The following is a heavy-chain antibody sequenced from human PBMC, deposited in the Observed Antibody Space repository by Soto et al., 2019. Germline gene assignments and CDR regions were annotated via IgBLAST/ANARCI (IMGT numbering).Heavy chain of an antibody. CDR1: GFSFSSYA. CDR2: ISGRGGRA. CDR3: AKDRSQGAVAGTSYFDY. D-gene: IGHD6-19*01. V-gene: IGHV3-23*01. Sequence: GGSLRLSCAASGFSFSSYALNWVRQAPGKGLEWVSTISGRGGRAYYADSVKGRFTISRDNSKNALYLQLDSLRAEDTAVYYCAKDRSQGAVAGTSYFDYWGQGTLVTVSS. J-gene: IGHJ4*02.